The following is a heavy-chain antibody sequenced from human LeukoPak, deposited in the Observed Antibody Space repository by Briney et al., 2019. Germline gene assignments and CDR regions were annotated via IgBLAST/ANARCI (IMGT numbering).Heavy chain of an antibody. V-gene: IGHV5-51*01. D-gene: IGHD3-22*01. CDR1: GYIFTSCS. CDR2: IYPGDSDT. J-gene: IGHJ3*02. CDR3: ARLTVRGYYDSSGYPSDAFDI. Sequence: GESLKISCKGSGYIFTSCSIGWVRQLPGKGLEWMGIIYPGDSDTRYSPSFQGQVTISADKSISTAYLQWSSLKASDTAMYYCARLTVRGYYDSSGYPSDAFDIWGQGTMVTVSS.